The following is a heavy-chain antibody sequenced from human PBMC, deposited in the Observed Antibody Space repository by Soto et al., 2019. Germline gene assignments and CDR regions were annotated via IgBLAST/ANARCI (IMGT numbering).Heavy chain of an antibody. CDR3: ASDAVAGSGLWDWYGP. D-gene: IGHD6-19*01. Sequence: GGSLRLSCVASGFTFSNYAMSWVRQAPGKGLEWVSSIHGSGGATYYADSVKGRFTISRDDSKNTLYLQMNSLRVEDTAVYYCASDAVAGSGLWDWYGPPGQCTLVTVSS. CDR2: IHGSGGAT. CDR1: GFTFSNYA. V-gene: IGHV3-23*01. J-gene: IGHJ5*01.